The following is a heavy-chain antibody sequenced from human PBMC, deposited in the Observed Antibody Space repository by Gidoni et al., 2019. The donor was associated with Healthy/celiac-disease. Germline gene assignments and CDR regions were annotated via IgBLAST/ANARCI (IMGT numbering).Heavy chain of an antibody. CDR3: AKPSPVSTLAYYYYGMDV. J-gene: IGHJ6*02. CDR2: ISGSGGST. V-gene: IGHV3-23*01. CDR1: GFTFSSYA. Sequence: EVQLLESGGGLVQPGGSLRLSCAASGFTFSSYAMSWVRQAPGKGLEWVSAISGSGGSTYYADSVKGRFTISRDNSKNTLYLQMNSLRAEDTAVYYCAKPSPVSTLAYYYYGMDVWGQGTTVTVSS.